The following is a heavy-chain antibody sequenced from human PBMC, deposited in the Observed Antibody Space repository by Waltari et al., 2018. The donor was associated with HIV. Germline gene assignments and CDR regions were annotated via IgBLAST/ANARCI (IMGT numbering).Heavy chain of an antibody. Sequence: QVQLQESGPGLVKPSETLSLTCTVSGGSMTRYYWNWIRQPAGKGLEWIGRISTRGTTYYNPSLRRRVILSVERAKTQFNRNLYSVTAAGAAVYYCARGDYDDYGGRNWFDPWGQGTLVTVSS. V-gene: IGHV4-4*07. J-gene: IGHJ5*02. CDR3: ARGDYDDYGGRNWFDP. D-gene: IGHD4-17*01. CDR1: GGSMTRYY. CDR2: ISTRGTT.